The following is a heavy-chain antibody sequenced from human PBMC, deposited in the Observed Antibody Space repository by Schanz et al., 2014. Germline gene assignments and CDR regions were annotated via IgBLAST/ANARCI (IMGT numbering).Heavy chain of an antibody. D-gene: IGHD4-17*01. CDR1: GGTFSSFG. J-gene: IGHJ4*02. V-gene: IGHV1-69*02. CDR3: ARSIDGDYLY. CDR2: IIPSLGLA. Sequence: QLEQSGAEVKKPGSSVKVSCKPSGGTFSSFGINWVRQAPGQGRECMGRIIPSLGLAKYEQKFQDEVTITADNSTTTVYMDLASLTSDDTAVYFCARSIDGDYLYWGQGALVNVSS.